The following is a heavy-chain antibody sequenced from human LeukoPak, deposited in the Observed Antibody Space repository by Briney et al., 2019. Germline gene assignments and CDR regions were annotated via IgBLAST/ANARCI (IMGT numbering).Heavy chain of an antibody. D-gene: IGHD6-19*01. CDR1: GFTLSSYA. CDR2: ISGSGGST. J-gene: IGHJ4*02. Sequence: GGSLRLSCAASGFTLSSYAMSWVRQAPGKGLEWVSAISGSGGSTYYADSVKGRFTIARDNSKNTLHLQMNSLRDEDTAVYYCAKEAVAGDYFDYWGQGTLVTVSS. CDR3: AKEAVAGDYFDY. V-gene: IGHV3-23*01.